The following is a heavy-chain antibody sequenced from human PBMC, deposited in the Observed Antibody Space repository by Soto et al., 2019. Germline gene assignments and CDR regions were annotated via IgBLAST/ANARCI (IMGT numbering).Heavy chain of an antibody. J-gene: IGHJ5*02. V-gene: IGHV4-59*01. CDR3: GSVRPSGYVLS. Sequence: SQPLSLTCTVSDGSRSSYYRTWIRQSPGKGLEWIGYVYFSGNTNYNPSLKSRVTISIDTSKNQFSLRLASVTAADTAFYYCGSVRPSGYVLSWGQGTLVTVSS. CDR2: VYFSGNT. D-gene: IGHD6-25*01. CDR1: DGSRSSYY.